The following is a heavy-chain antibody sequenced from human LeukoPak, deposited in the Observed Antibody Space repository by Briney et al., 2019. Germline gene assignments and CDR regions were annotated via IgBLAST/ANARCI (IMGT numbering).Heavy chain of an antibody. J-gene: IGHJ1*01. V-gene: IGHV1-2*02. CDR2: INVNSGGT. CDR3: VRGTGYCSSISCYNSGEYFQH. Sequence: ASVKVSCKASGYTFTGYYIHWVRQAPGQGLEWMAWINVNSGGTNSAQNFQGRVTMTRDTSISTAYMEVSRLRSDDTAVYYCVRGTGYCSSISCYNSGEYFQHWGQGTLVTVSS. CDR1: GYTFTGYY. D-gene: IGHD2-2*02.